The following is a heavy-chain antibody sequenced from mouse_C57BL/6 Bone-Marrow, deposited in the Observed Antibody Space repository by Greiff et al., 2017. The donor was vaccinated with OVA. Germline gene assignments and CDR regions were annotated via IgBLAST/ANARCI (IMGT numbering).Heavy chain of an antibody. CDR2: IHPNSGST. CDR1: GYTFTSYW. CDR3: ARSEANWDAYYFDY. J-gene: IGHJ2*01. D-gene: IGHD4-1*01. V-gene: IGHV1-64*01. Sequence: QVQLQQPGAELVKPGASVKLSCKASGYTFTSYWMHWVKQRPGQGLEWIGMIHPNSGSTNYNEKFKSKATLTVDKSSSTAYMQLSSLTSEDSAVYYCARSEANWDAYYFDYWGQGTTLTVSS.